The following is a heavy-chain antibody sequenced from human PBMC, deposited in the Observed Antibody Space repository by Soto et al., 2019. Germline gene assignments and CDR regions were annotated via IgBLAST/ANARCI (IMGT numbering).Heavy chain of an antibody. V-gene: IGHV3-33*01. D-gene: IGHD6-6*01. CDR1: GFTFSSYG. Sequence: QVQLVESGGGVVQPGRSLRLSCAASGFTFSSYGMHWVRQAPGKGLEWVAVIWYDGSNKYYADSVKGRFTISRDNSKNTLYLQMNSLRAEDTAVYYCARGFEQLENYYYYYMDVWGKGTTVTVSS. CDR3: ARGFEQLENYYYYYMDV. J-gene: IGHJ6*03. CDR2: IWYDGSNK.